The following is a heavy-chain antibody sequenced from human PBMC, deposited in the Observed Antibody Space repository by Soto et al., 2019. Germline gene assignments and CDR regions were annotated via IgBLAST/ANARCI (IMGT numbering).Heavy chain of an antibody. CDR1: DGTISDLC. V-gene: IGHV4-34*01. Sequence: LQPQSLTTSVYDGTISDLCWRCIRKPTRKGLEWIGEINHSASTNHNPSLKSRVTISVDTSRNQFALKLSSVTAADTAVYYCARGGIAAASTRYYYYSCLGVSGERTSGTVS. CDR3: ARGGIAAASTRYYYYSCLGV. J-gene: IGHJ6*03. CDR2: INHSAST. D-gene: IGHD6-13*01.